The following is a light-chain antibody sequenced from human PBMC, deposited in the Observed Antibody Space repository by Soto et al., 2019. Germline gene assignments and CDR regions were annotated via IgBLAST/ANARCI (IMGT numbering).Light chain of an antibody. CDR1: QSVSSSY. CDR2: GAS. Sequence: EIVLTQSPGTLSLSPGERATLSCSASQSVSSSYLAWYQQKPGQAPRLLIYGASSMATVIPDRFSGSGSGTDFTLTISRLEPEDFAVYYCQQYGSSPWTFGQGTKVEIK. CDR3: QQYGSSPWT. V-gene: IGKV3-20*01. J-gene: IGKJ1*01.